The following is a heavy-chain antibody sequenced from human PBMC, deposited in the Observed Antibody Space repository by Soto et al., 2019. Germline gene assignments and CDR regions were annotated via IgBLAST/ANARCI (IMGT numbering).Heavy chain of an antibody. CDR3: ARGYYYGSGSPHYYYYGMDV. Sequence: SVKVSCKASGGTFSSYAISWVRQAPGQGLEWMGGIIPIFGTANYAQKFQGRVTITADESTSTAYMELSSLRSEDTAVYYCARGYYYGSGSPHYYYYGMDVWGQGTTVTVSS. CDR1: GGTFSSYA. J-gene: IGHJ6*02. D-gene: IGHD3-10*01. CDR2: IIPIFGTA. V-gene: IGHV1-69*13.